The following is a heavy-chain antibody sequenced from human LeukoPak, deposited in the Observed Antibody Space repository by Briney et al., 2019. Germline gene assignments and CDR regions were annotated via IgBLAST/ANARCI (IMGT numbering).Heavy chain of an antibody. J-gene: IGHJ3*02. CDR1: GGSFSGYY. D-gene: IGHD2-15*01. Sequence: SETLSLTCAVYGGSFSGYYWSWIRQPPGKGLEWIEEINHSGSTNYNPSLKSRVTISVDTSKNQFSLKLSSVTAADTAVYYCARDKLGYCSGGSCYGSAFDIWGQGTMVTVSS. V-gene: IGHV4-34*01. CDR2: INHSGST. CDR3: ARDKLGYCSGGSCYGSAFDI.